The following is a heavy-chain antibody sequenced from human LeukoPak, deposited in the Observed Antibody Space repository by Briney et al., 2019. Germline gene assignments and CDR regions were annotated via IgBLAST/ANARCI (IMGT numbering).Heavy chain of an antibody. CDR2: ISSSSSYI. D-gene: IGHD1-26*01. Sequence: PGRSLRLSCAASGFTFSSYSMNWVRQAPGKGLEWVSSISSSSSYIYYADSVKGRFTISRDNAKNSLYLQMNSLRAEDTAVYYCAREKVGATTPQFDYWGQGTLVTVSS. CDR1: GFTFSSYS. CDR3: AREKVGATTPQFDY. V-gene: IGHV3-21*01. J-gene: IGHJ4*02.